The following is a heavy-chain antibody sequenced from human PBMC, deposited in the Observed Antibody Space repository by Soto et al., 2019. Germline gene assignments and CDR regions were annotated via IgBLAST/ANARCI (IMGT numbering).Heavy chain of an antibody. D-gene: IGHD5-12*01. J-gene: IGHJ4*02. CDR3: AKGRGYGGYDSLHY. Sequence: ASVQVSCKASGYTFTSHDINWVRQATGQGLEWMGWMKPNSGNTGYAQKFQGRVTMTRNTSISTAYMELSSMRSEDTAVYYCAKGRGYGGYDSLHYWGQGTLVTVSS. CDR1: GYTFTSHD. V-gene: IGHV1-8*01. CDR2: MKPNSGNT.